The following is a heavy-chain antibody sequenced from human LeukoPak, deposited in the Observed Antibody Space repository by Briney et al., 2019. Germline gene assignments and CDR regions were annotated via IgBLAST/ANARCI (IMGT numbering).Heavy chain of an antibody. V-gene: IGHV3-66*01. Sequence: GGSLRLSCAASGFTFSNAWMSWVRQAPGKGLEWVSIIYSGGSTYYADSVKGRFTISRDNSKNTLYLQMNSLRAEDTAVYYCARDRRTLYDYWGQGTLVTVSS. CDR1: GFTFSNAW. J-gene: IGHJ4*02. CDR3: ARDRRTLYDY. CDR2: IYSGGST.